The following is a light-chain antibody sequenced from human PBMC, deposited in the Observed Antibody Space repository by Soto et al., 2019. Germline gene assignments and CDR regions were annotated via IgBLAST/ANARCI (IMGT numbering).Light chain of an antibody. CDR3: QQAGSWPIT. J-gene: IGKJ5*01. Sequence: DMPITLSPSYESPSVGDRATITCRASQGVKSWLAWYQQKPGKAPNLLIYAGSSLESGVPARFSGSGSGTDFTLTINSLQPEDFATYYCQQAGSWPITFAQGTRLEI. V-gene: IGKV1-12*01. CDR1: QGVKSW. CDR2: AGS.